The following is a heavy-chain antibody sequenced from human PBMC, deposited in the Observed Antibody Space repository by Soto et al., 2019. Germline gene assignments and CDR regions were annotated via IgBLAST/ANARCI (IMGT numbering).Heavy chain of an antibody. D-gene: IGHD2-21*02. CDR2: IDEYGSII. CDR3: AKTGPYCGGDCSRYFYGMDV. CDR1: GFTFSSYW. Sequence: EVQLVESGGGLVQPGGSLRLSCAASGFTFSSYWMHWVRQVPGKGLLWVSRIDEYGSIINYADSMKGRFTISRDNSRNTLYLQMYSLTAEDTALYYCAKTGPYCGGDCSRYFYGMDVWGQGTTVTVSS. V-gene: IGHV3-74*01. J-gene: IGHJ6*02.